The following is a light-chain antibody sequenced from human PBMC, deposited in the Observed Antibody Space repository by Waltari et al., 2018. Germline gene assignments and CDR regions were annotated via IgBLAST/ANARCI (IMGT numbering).Light chain of an antibody. CDR3: SLYMGSGIWV. V-gene: IGLV8-61*01. Sequence: QTVVTQEPSLSVSPGGTITLTCALTSGSVSTTSYATWYQQTPGQAPRKLVYKANGRSSGVPDRFSGSILGNTAALTSTGAQADDESDYYCSLYMGSGIWVFGGGTKLTVL. CDR1: SGSVSTTSY. CDR2: KAN. J-gene: IGLJ3*02.